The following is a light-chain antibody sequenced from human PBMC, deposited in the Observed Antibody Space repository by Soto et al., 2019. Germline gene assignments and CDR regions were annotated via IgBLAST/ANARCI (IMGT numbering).Light chain of an antibody. J-gene: IGLJ3*02. CDR2: STD. V-gene: IGLV1-44*01. CDR1: SSNIGSNT. CDR3: AAWDDSLHGWV. Sequence: QSVLSQPPSASGTPGQRVTISCSGSSSNIGSNTVNWYQQLPGTAPKLLIYSTDQRPSGVPDRFSGSRSGTSASLAISGLHSDDEADYHCAAWDDSLHGWVFGGGTQLPVL.